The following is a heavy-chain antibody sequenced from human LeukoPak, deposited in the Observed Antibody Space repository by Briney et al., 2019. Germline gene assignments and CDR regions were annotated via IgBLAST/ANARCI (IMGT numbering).Heavy chain of an antibody. J-gene: IGHJ5*02. CDR1: GFTFSSYG. CDR3: AKGGRYFDWLLSEDWFDP. CDR2: ISYDGSNK. V-gene: IGHV3-30*18. D-gene: IGHD3-9*01. Sequence: GRSLRLSCAASGFTFSSYGMHWVRQAPGKGLEWVAVISYDGSNKYYADSVKGRFTISRDNSKNTLYLQMNSLRAEDTAVYYCAKGGRYFDWLLSEDWFDPWGQGTLVTVSS.